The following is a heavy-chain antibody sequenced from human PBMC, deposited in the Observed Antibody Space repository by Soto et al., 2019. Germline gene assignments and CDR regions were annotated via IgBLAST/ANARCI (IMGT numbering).Heavy chain of an antibody. V-gene: IGHV3-33*01. Sequence: GGSLRLSCAASGFTFSSYGMHWVRQAPGKGLEWVAVIWYDGSNKYYADSVKGRFTISRDNSKNTLYLQMNSLRAEDTAVYYCARGDGYSYGHYFDYWGQGTLVTVSS. CDR2: IWYDGSNK. CDR1: GFTFSSYG. D-gene: IGHD5-18*01. J-gene: IGHJ4*02. CDR3: ARGDGYSYGHYFDY.